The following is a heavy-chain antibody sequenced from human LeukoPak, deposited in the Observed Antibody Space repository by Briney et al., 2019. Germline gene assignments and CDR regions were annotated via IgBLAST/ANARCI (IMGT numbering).Heavy chain of an antibody. J-gene: IGHJ5*02. V-gene: IGHV3-21*01. CDR1: GFTFSSYS. D-gene: IGHD2-2*01. CDR3: ARSVPAASRAWFDP. CDR2: ISSSSSYI. Sequence: GGSLRLSCAASGFTFSSYSMNWVRPAPGKGLEWVSSISSSSSYIYYADSVKGRFTISRDNAKNSLYLQMNSLRAEDTAVYYCARSVPAASRAWFDPWGQGTLVTVSS.